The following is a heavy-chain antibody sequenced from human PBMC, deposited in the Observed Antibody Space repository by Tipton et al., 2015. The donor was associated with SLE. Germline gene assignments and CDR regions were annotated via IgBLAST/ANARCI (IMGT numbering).Heavy chain of an antibody. CDR2: ISYDGSIP. D-gene: IGHD3-10*02. CDR3: ARDPSAIPYVRKWFYYYYYLDV. Sequence: SLRLSCTASGFTLRDYSMHWVRQAPGKGLEWVAVISYDGSIPYYADSVKGRFTVFRDNSKDTLYLQLNSLRAEDTAFYYCARDPSAIPYVRKWFYYYYYLDVWGKGTTVTVSS. V-gene: IGHV3-30*04. CDR1: GFTLRDYS. J-gene: IGHJ6*03.